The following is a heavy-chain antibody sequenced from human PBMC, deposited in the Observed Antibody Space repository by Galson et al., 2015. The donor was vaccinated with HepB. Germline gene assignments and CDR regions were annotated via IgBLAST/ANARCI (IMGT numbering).Heavy chain of an antibody. Sequence: SLRLSCAASGFTFSSYEMNWVRQAPGKGLEWVSYISSSGSTIYYADSVKGRFTISRDNAKNSLYLQMNSLRAEDTAVYYCAREGRGYSGWELLRYDAFDIWGQGTMVTVSS. CDR1: GFTFSSYE. D-gene: IGHD1-26*01. CDR3: AREGRGYSGWELLRYDAFDI. CDR2: ISSSGSTI. V-gene: IGHV3-48*03. J-gene: IGHJ3*02.